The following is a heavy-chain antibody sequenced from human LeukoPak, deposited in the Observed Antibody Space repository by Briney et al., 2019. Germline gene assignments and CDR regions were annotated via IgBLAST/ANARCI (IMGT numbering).Heavy chain of an antibody. J-gene: IGHJ4*02. D-gene: IGHD2-2*01. CDR3: ARQDCSSTSCSSLDY. Sequence: GESLKISCKGSGYSFTSYWIGWVRQMPGKGLEWMGIIYPGDSDTRYSPSFQGQVTISADKSISTAYLQWSSLKASDTAMYYCARQDCSSTSCSSLDYWGQGTLVTVSS. V-gene: IGHV5-51*01. CDR1: GYSFTSYW. CDR2: IYPGDSDT.